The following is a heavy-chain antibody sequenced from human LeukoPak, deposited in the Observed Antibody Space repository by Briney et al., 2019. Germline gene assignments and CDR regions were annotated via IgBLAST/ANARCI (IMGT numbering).Heavy chain of an antibody. D-gene: IGHD3-22*01. Sequence: SETLSLTCTVSGGSISSYYWSWIRQPPGKGLEWIGYIYYSGSTNHNPSPKSRVTITVDTSKNQFSLKLTSVTAADTAVYYCARMSYFDSSLDYWGQGTLVTVSS. J-gene: IGHJ4*02. CDR3: ARMSYFDSSLDY. CDR2: IYYSGST. CDR1: GGSISSYY. V-gene: IGHV4-59*08.